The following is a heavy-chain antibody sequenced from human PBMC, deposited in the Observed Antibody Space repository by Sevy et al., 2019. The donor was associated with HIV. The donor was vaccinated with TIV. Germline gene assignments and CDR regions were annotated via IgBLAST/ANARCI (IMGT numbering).Heavy chain of an antibody. CDR1: GFTFSNAW. Sequence: GGSLRLSCAASGFTFSNAWMSWVRQAPGKGLEWVGRIKSKTDGGTTDYAAPVKGRFTISRDESKNTLYLQMNSLKTEDAAVYYCTTDGGRWGIYGYWGQGTLVTVSS. V-gene: IGHV3-15*01. CDR2: IKSKTDGGTT. CDR3: TTDGGRWGIYGY. D-gene: IGHD3-16*01. J-gene: IGHJ4*02.